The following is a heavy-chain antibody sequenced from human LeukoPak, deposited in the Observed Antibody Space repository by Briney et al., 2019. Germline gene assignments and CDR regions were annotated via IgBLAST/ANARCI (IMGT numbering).Heavy chain of an antibody. CDR3: ARGGTASSGWFAC. Sequence: PGGSLRLSCAASGFTFSSYWMSWVRQAPGKGLEWVANIKQDGSEKYYVDSVKGRFTISRDNAKNSLYLQMNSLRAEDTAVYYCARGGTASSGWFACWGQGTLVTVSS. J-gene: IGHJ5*01. D-gene: IGHD6-19*01. CDR2: IKQDGSEK. CDR1: GFTFSSYW. V-gene: IGHV3-7*01.